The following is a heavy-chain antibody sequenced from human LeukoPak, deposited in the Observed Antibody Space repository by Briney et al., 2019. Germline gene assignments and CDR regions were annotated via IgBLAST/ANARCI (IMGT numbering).Heavy chain of an antibody. V-gene: IGHV3-23*01. D-gene: IGHD1-1*01. Sequence: GGSLRLSCAASGFTFSSYAMSWVRQAPGKGLEWVSAISGSGGSTYYADSVKGRFTISRDNSKNTLYLQMNSLRTEDTAVYYCAKGDRFGTTGTMDVWGQGTTVTVS. CDR3: AKGDRFGTTGTMDV. J-gene: IGHJ6*02. CDR1: GFTFSSYA. CDR2: ISGSGGST.